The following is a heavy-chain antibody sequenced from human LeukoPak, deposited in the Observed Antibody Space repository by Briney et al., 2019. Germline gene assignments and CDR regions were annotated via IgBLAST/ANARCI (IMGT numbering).Heavy chain of an antibody. CDR2: ISSSSSTI. CDR3: ARDWGDCSSTSCPPRGDAFDI. J-gene: IGHJ3*02. V-gene: IGHV3-48*01. D-gene: IGHD2-2*01. Sequence: GGSLRLSCAASGFTFSSYSMNWVRQAPGKGLEWVSYISSSSSTIYYADSMKGRFTISRDNAKNSLYLQMNSLRAEDTAVYYCARDWGDCSSTSCPPRGDAFDIWGQGTMVTVSS. CDR1: GFTFSSYS.